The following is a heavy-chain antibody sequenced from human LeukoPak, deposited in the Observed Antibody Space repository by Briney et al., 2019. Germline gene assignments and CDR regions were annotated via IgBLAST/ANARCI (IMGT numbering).Heavy chain of an antibody. CDR3: ARASVIHAAVDY. D-gene: IGHD6-13*01. V-gene: IGHV4-59*01. Sequence: PSETLSLTCTVSGGSISSYYWSWIRQPPGKGLEWIGYIYYSGSTNYNPSLKSRVTISVDTSKNQFSLKLSSVTAADTAVYYCARASVIHAAVDYWGQGTLVTVSS. CDR1: GGSISSYY. CDR2: IYYSGST. J-gene: IGHJ4*02.